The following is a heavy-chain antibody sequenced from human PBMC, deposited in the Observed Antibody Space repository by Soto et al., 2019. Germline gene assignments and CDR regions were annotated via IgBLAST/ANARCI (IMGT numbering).Heavy chain of an antibody. CDR1: GFSLSNARMG. D-gene: IGHD3-3*01. CDR3: ARIHYDCWSGYYSHFDY. V-gene: IGHV2-26*01. Sequence: QVTLKESGPVLVKPTETLTLTCTVSGFSLSNARMGVSWIRQPPGKALEWLAHIFSNDEKSYSTSLKSRLTSSKDTSKSPVVITMTNMDPVDTATYYCARIHYDCWSGYYSHFDYWGQGTLVTVSS. J-gene: IGHJ4*02. CDR2: IFSNDEK.